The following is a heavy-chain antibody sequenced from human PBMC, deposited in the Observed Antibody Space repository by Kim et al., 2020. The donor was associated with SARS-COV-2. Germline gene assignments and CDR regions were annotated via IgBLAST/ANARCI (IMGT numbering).Heavy chain of an antibody. CDR3: ERGSTYYYYGMDV. V-gene: IGHV4-34*01. Sequence: SETLSLTCTVYGGSFSGYYWSWIRQPPGKGLEWIGEINHSGSTNYNPSLKSRVTISVDTSRNHFSLKLSSVTAADTAVYYCERGSTYYYYGMDVWGQGTTVTVSS. CDR1: GGSFSGYY. CDR2: INHSGST. J-gene: IGHJ6*02.